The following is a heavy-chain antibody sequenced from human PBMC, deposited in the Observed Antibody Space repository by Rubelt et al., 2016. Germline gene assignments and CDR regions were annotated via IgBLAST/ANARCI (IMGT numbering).Heavy chain of an antibody. V-gene: IGHV4-34*01. J-gene: IGHJ4*02. Sequence: QVQLKQWGTGLLRPSETLSLTCAVYGGSFSDHHWSWIRQPPGKGLEWIGEISHSGSTTYNPSLKSRVTVSVDTSKNQFSRQVTSLPAADTAVYFCATRLPTDYWSQGTPVTV. D-gene: IGHD2-15*01. CDR2: ISHSGST. CDR1: GGSFSDHH. CDR3: ATRLPTDY.